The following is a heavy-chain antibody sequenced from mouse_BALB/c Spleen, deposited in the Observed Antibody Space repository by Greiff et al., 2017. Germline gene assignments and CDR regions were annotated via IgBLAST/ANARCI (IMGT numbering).Heavy chain of an antibody. CDR2: IYPSDSYT. D-gene: IGHD4-1*01. CDR3: TRGEELGRGGYFDY. Sequence: QVQLKQPGAELVRPGASVKLSCKASGYTFTSYWINWVKQRPGQGLEWIGNIYPSDSYTNYNQKFKDKATLTVDKSSSTAYMQLSSPTSEDSAVYYCTRGEELGRGGYFDYWGQGTTLTVSS. CDR1: GYTFTSYW. J-gene: IGHJ2*01. V-gene: IGHV1-69*02.